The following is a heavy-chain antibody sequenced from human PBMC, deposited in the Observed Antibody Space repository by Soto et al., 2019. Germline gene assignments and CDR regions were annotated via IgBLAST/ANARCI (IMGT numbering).Heavy chain of an antibody. V-gene: IGHV3-23*01. CDR3: AKDRRQPTYYFDY. J-gene: IGHJ4*02. CDR1: GFTFSSYA. CDR2: ISGSGGST. Sequence: EVQLLESGGGLVQPGGSLRLSCAASGFTFSSYAMSWVRQAPGKGLEWVSAISGSGGSTYYADSVKGRFTISRDNSKNTLYLQMTSLRAEDTAVYYCAKDRRQPTYYFDYWGQGPLVTVSS.